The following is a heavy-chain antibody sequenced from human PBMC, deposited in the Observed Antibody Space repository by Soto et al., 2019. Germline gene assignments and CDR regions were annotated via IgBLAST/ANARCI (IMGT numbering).Heavy chain of an antibody. CDR3: ARRGQLELTHHYGMDV. CDR2: IYYSGST. D-gene: IGHD1-1*01. CDR1: GGSISSSSYY. J-gene: IGHJ6*02. Sequence: SETLSLTCTVSGGSISSSSYYWGWIRQPPGKGLEWIGSIYYSGSTYYNPSLKSRVTISVDTSKNQFSLKLSSVTAADTAVYYCARRGQLELTHHYGMDVWGQGTTVTVSS. V-gene: IGHV4-39*01.